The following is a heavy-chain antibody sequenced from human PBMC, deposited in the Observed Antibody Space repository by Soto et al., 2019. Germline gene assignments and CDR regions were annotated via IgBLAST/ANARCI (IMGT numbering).Heavy chain of an antibody. Sequence: PGGSLRLSCAASGFTFSSYWMSWVRQAPGKGLEWVANIKQDGSKKYVDSVKGRFTISRDNSKNTLYLQMNSLRAEDTAVYYCAKEGGYSWSYYYYGMDVWGQGTTVTVSS. D-gene: IGHD5-18*01. CDR2: IKQDGSKK. J-gene: IGHJ6*02. CDR1: GFTFSSYW. V-gene: IGHV3-7*01. CDR3: AKEGGYSWSYYYYGMDV.